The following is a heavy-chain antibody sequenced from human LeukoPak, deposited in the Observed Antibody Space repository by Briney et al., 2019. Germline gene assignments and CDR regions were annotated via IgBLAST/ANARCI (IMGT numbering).Heavy chain of an antibody. CDR1: GFTFSNYA. CDR2: ISGSGGST. J-gene: IGHJ4*02. D-gene: IGHD2-2*01. V-gene: IGHV3-23*01. Sequence: GGSLRLSCAASGFTFSNYAMSWVRQAPGKGLEWVSAISGSGGSTYHADSVKGRFTISRDNSKNTLYLQMNSLRAEDTAVYYCMKAYPMGRSSTSSQPDYWGQGTLVTVSS. CDR3: MKAYPMGRSSTSSQPDY.